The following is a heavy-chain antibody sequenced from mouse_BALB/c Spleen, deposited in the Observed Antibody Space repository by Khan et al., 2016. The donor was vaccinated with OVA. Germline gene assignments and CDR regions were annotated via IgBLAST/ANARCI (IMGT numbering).Heavy chain of an antibody. CDR3: ASGPRGY. CDR2: IDPANGNT. V-gene: IGHV14-3*02. D-gene: IGHD3-1*01. J-gene: IGHJ2*01. Sequence: VQLKESGAELVKPGASVKLSCTASGYNIKDTYMHWVKQRPEQGLEWIGRIDPANGNTEYDPKFQGKATITADTPSNTAYLQLSSLTSEDTAVYYCASGPRGYWGQGTTLTVSS. CDR1: GYNIKDTY.